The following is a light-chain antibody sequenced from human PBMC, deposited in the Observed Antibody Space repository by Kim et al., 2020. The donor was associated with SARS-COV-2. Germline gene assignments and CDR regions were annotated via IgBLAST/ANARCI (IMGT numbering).Light chain of an antibody. V-gene: IGLV2-11*01. CDR2: GAS. CDR3: CSYAGSYNWV. CDR1: SSDVSRYTQ. J-gene: IGLJ3*02. Sequence: VTSSRAETSSDVSRYTQVSWYRQLPGRAPKLMISGASKRPSGVPDRFSGSKSGNPASLTISGLQAEDEADYYCCSYAGSYNWVFGGGTQLTVL.